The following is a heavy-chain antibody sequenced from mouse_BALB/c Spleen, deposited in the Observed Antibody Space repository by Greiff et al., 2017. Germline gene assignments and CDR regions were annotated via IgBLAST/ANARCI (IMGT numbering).Heavy chain of an antibody. CDR1: GFTFSSYA. CDR2: ISSGGSYT. Sequence: EVKVVESGGGLVKPGGSLKLSCAASGFTFSSYAMSWVRQTPEKRLEWVATISSGGSYTYYPDSVKGRFTISRDNAKNTLYLQMSSLRSEDTAMYYCARIYYGYSYAMDDWGQGTSVTVSS. D-gene: IGHD2-2*01. CDR3: ARIYYGYSYAMDD. V-gene: IGHV5-9-3*01. J-gene: IGHJ4*01.